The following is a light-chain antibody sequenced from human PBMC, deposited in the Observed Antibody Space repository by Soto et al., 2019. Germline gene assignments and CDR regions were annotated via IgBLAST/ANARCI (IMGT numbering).Light chain of an antibody. CDR3: QQSYSTPTT. Sequence: ASQGIRNDLGWYQQKPGKAPKLLISAASSLTREVXXXXRXSGSGTDFTLTISSLQPXDFGTYYCQQSYSTPTTFGQGTRLEIK. V-gene: IGKV1-39*01. CDR2: AAS. J-gene: IGKJ5*01. CDR1: QGIRND.